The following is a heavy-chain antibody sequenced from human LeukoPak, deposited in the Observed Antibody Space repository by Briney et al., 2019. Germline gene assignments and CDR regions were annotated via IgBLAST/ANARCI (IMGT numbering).Heavy chain of an antibody. CDR3: AKRLGESRALDD. Sequence: PGGSLRDSCVASRFTFSNYGTSWVRQAPGKGLEWVSGISGDSRAIDYAAPVPGRFTMSRDNSRNTVYLQMNSLRADDTAVYFCAKRLGESRALDDWGRGRLLTVSS. CDR2: ISGDSRAI. CDR1: RFTFSNYG. V-gene: IGHV3-23*01. J-gene: IGHJ4*02. D-gene: IGHD6-19*01.